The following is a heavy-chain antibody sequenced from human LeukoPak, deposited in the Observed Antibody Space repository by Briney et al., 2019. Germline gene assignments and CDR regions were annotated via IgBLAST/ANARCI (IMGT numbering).Heavy chain of an antibody. J-gene: IGHJ5*02. CDR3: ARGEGYDILTGYYKTDWFAP. Sequence: GASVKVSCKASGYTFTSYAMHWVRQAPGQRLEWMGWITAGNGNTKYSQKFQGRVTITRDTSASTAYMELSSLRSEDTAVYYCARGEGYDILTGYYKTDWFAPWGQGTLVTVSS. CDR2: ITAGNGNT. V-gene: IGHV1-3*01. CDR1: GYTFTSYA. D-gene: IGHD3-9*01.